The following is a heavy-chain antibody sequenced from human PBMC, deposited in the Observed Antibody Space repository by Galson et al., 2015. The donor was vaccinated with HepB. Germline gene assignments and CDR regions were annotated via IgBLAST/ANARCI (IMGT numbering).Heavy chain of an antibody. D-gene: IGHD3-10*01. CDR2: ISGSGGST. Sequence: SLRLSCAASGFTFSSYAMSWVRQAPGKGLEWVSAISGSGGSTYYADSVKGRFTISRDNSKNTLYLQMNSLRAEDTAVYYCAKDWLYYGSGTVDPWGQGTLVTVSS. CDR1: GFTFSSYA. J-gene: IGHJ5*02. V-gene: IGHV3-23*01. CDR3: AKDWLYYGSGTVDP.